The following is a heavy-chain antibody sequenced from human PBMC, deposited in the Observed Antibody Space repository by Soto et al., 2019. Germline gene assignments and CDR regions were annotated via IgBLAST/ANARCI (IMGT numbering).Heavy chain of an antibody. CDR2: IYYSGST. D-gene: IGHD3-22*01. J-gene: IGHJ4*02. V-gene: IGHV4-31*03. CDR3: ARACGYVDSYLSGFTY. Sequence: QVQLQESGPGLVKPSQTLSLTCTVSGGSISSGGYYWSWIRQHPGKGLEWIGYIYYSGSTDYNSSLKSRVPISADTSKNQFSLNLRSVPAADPALYCCARACGYVDSYLSGFTYWGQGALVTVSS. CDR1: GGSISSGGYY.